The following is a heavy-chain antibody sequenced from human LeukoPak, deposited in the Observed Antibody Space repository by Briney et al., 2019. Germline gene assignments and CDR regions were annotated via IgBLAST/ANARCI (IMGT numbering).Heavy chain of an antibody. CDR3: ARMTYDFWSGYQHYFDY. CDR2: IYYSGST. V-gene: IGHV4-59*01. Sequence: SETLSLTCTVSGGSISSYYWSWIRQPPGKGLEWIGYIYYSGSTNYNPSLKSRVTISVDTSKNQFSLKLSSVTTADTAVYYCARMTYDFWSGYQHYFDYWGQGTLVTVSS. J-gene: IGHJ4*02. D-gene: IGHD3-3*01. CDR1: GGSISSYY.